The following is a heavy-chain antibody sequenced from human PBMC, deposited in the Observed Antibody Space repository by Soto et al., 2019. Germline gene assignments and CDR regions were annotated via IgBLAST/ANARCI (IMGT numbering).Heavy chain of an antibody. CDR3: GRVKTKVNPSDWFAP. J-gene: IGHJ5*02. CDR2: IYYSGGT. CDR1: GGSISSYY. D-gene: IGHD4-4*01. Sequence: SETLSLTCTVSGGSISSYYWSWIRQPPGKGLEWIGYIYYSGGTNYNPSLKSRVTISVDTSKNQFSLKLSSVTAADTAVYYCGRVKTKVNPSDWFAPWGQGTLVPVSS. V-gene: IGHV4-59*01.